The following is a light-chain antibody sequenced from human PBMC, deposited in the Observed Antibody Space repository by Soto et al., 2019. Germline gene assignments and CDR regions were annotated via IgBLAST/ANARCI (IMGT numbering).Light chain of an antibody. Sequence: EIVMTQSPATLSVSPGERATLSCRAGQSVSGNLACYQQKPGQAPRLLIYGASTRATGIPARFSGCGSGTDFTLNISSLESEDFAVYYCQQYNNWPPTFGQGTKVEIK. CDR3: QQYNNWPPT. CDR2: GAS. CDR1: QSVSGN. J-gene: IGKJ1*01. V-gene: IGKV3D-15*01.